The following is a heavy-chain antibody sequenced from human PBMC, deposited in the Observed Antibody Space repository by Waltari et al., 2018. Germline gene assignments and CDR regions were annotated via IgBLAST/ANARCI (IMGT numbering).Heavy chain of an antibody. D-gene: IGHD3-3*01. CDR3: ARVAGGVGVVIFDY. J-gene: IGHJ4*02. Sequence: EVQLVQSGAEVKKPGATVKISCKASGYTFTDYYMHWVQQAPGKGLGWLGRVDPKEVETKYTRKFKGKVTITAETSTDTAYMELSSLRSEDTAVYYCARVAGGVGVVIFDYWGQGTLVTVSS. V-gene: IGHV1-69-2*01. CDR2: VDPKEVET. CDR1: GYTFTDYY.